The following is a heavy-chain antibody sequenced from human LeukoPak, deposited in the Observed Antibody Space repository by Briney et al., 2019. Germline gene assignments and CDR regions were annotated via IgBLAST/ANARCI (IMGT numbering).Heavy chain of an antibody. CDR3: ARGGHITIFGVVTRGEFDY. V-gene: IGHV1-69*05. CDR1: GGTFSSYA. D-gene: IGHD3-3*01. Sequence: SVKVSCKASGGTFSSYANSWVRQAPGQGLEWMGGIIPIFGTANYAQKFQGRVTITTDESTSTAYMELSSLRSEDTAVYYCARGGHITIFGVVTRGEFDYWGQGTLVTVSS. J-gene: IGHJ4*02. CDR2: IIPIFGTA.